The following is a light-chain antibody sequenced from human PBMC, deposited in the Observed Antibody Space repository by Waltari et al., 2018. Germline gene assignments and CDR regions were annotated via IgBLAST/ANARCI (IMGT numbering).Light chain of an antibody. Sequence: QVVLTQSPSASASLGASVKLTCPLSRGSFTGNIAWTEKKPQPGPRYWLQVVKDGGHSRGRGIRVRFSGSSSGTERDLTISSRQSEDEADYYCQASGSHSVFFGGGTKLTVL. J-gene: IGLJ2*01. CDR3: QASGSHSVF. CDR1: RGSFTGN. CDR2: VVKDGGH. V-gene: IGLV4-69*01.